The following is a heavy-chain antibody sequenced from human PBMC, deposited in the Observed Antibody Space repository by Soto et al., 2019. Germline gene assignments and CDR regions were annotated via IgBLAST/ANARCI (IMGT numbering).Heavy chain of an antibody. CDR1: GYTFTSYH. D-gene: IGHD6-6*01. V-gene: IGHV1-8*01. CDR2: MNPNSGNT. J-gene: IGHJ5*02. CDR3: ASGHISSTKNWLDP. Sequence: QVQLVQSGAEVKKPGASVKVSCKGSGYTFTSYHINWVRQATGQGLEWMGWMNPNSGNTGYAQTLQGRVTMTLDTSISTAYMELSSLRFEDTAMYYCASGHISSTKNWLDPWGQGTLVTVSS.